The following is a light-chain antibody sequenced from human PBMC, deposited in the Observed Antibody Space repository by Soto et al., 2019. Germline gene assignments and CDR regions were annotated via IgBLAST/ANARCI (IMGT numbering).Light chain of an antibody. Sequence: DIQMTQSPSTLSASVGDRVTITCRASQGISSYLAWYQQKPGKAPNLLIYTASTLQSGVPSRFSGSGSGTEFTLTITSPQPEDFATYHCQQLKSSFPLTFGGGTKVDIK. CDR1: QGISSY. CDR2: TAS. J-gene: IGKJ4*01. V-gene: IGKV1-9*01. CDR3: QQLKSSFPLT.